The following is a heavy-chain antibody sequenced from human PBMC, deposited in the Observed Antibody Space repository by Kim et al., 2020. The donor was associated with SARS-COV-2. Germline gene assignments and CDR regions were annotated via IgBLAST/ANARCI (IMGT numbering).Heavy chain of an antibody. CDR1: GFTFDDYA. CDR3: AKDMGRRGFMVRGKYYYYYGMDV. CDR2: ISWNSGSI. Sequence: GGSLRLSCAASGFTFDDYAMHWVRQAPGKGLEWVSGISWNSGSIGYADSVKGRFTISRDNAKNSLYLQMNSLRAEDTALYYCAKDMGRRGFMVRGKYYYYYGMDVWGQGTTVTVSS. D-gene: IGHD3-10*01. J-gene: IGHJ6*02. V-gene: IGHV3-9*01.